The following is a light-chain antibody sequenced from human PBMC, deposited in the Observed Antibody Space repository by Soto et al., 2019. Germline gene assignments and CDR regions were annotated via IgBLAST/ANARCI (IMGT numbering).Light chain of an antibody. J-gene: IGLJ1*01. CDR1: SSDVGGYNY. CDR3: SSYTSSSVGV. CDR2: DVS. Sequence: QSALTQPGSVSGSPGQSITISCTGTSSDVGGYNYVSWYQQHPGKAPKLMIYDVSNRPSGVSNRFSGSKSGNTASLTISGLQAEDEDDYYCSSYTSSSVGVFGTGTKLTVL. V-gene: IGLV2-14*01.